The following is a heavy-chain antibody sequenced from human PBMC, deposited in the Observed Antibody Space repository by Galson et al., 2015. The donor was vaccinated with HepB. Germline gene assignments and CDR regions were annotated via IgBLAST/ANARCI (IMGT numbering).Heavy chain of an antibody. CDR2: INHSGST. Sequence: ETLSLTCAVYGGSFSGYYWSWIRQPPGKGLEWIGEINHSGSTNYNPSLKSRVTISVDTSKNQFSLKLSSVTAADTAVYYCARARSPDYYDSTEGAFDIWGQGTMVTVSS. CDR3: ARARSPDYYDSTEGAFDI. CDR1: GGSFSGYY. V-gene: IGHV4-34*01. J-gene: IGHJ3*02. D-gene: IGHD3-22*01.